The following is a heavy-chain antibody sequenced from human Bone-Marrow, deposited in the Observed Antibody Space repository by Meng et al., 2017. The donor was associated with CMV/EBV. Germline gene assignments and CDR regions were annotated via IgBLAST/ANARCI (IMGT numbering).Heavy chain of an antibody. Sequence: GGSLRLSCAASGFTFDDYTMHWVRQAPGKGLEWVSLISWDGGSAYYADSVKGRFTISRDNSKNSLYLQMNSLRAEDTALYYCARDAVVPITIPTQEYYYYGMDVWGQGTTVTVSS. CDR3: ARDAVVPITIPTQEYYYYGMDV. D-gene: IGHD2-2*01. CDR2: ISWDGGSA. J-gene: IGHJ6*02. V-gene: IGHV3-43D*03. CDR1: GFTFDDYT.